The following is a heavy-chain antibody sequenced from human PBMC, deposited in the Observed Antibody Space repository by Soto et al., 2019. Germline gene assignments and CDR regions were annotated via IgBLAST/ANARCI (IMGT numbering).Heavy chain of an antibody. D-gene: IGHD6-19*01. CDR2: IGSSSSYI. Sequence: EVQLVESGGGLVKPGGSLSLSCAASGFTFSSYSMSWVRQAPGKGLEWVSSIGSSSSYINYADSVKGRFTISRDNAKNSLYLQMNSLRAEDTAVYYCARSKIAVAGTGEFDYWGQGTLVTVSS. CDR3: ARSKIAVAGTGEFDY. J-gene: IGHJ4*02. CDR1: GFTFSSYS. V-gene: IGHV3-21*01.